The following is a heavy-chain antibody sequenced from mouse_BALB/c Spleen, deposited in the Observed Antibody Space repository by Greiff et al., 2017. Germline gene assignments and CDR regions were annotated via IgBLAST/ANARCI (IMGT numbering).Heavy chain of an antibody. J-gene: IGHJ1*01. V-gene: IGHV5-9-4*01. D-gene: IGHD2-3*01. CDR1: GFTFSSYA. CDR2: ISSGGSYT. Sequence: EVQVVESGGGLVKPGGSLKLSCAASGFTFSSYAMSWVRQSPEKRLEWVAEISSGGSYTYYPDTVTGRFTISRDNAKNTLYLEMSSLRSEDTAMYYCARDPPLYDGYYGYFDVWGAGTTVTVSS. CDR3: ARDPPLYDGYYGYFDV.